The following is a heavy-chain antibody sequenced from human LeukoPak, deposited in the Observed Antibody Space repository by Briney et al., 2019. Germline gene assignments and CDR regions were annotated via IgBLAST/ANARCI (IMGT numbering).Heavy chain of an antibody. CDR3: AKDLRSSGYYAFDI. D-gene: IGHD3-22*01. CDR2: ISYDGSNK. V-gene: IGHV3-33*05. J-gene: IGHJ3*02. Sequence: GGSLRLSCAASGFTFSSYGMHWVRQAPGKGLEWVAVISYDGSNKYYADSVKGRFTISRDNSKNTLYLQMNSLRAEDTALYYCAKDLRSSGYYAFDIWGQGTMVTVSS. CDR1: GFTFSSYG.